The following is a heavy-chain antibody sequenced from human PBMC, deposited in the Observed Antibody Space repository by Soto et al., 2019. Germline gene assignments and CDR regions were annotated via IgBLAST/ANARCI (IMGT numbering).Heavy chain of an antibody. CDR1: GFTFSSYG. CDR3: ARDYSDYDFWSGYYSDP. D-gene: IGHD3-3*01. CDR2: IWYDGSNK. V-gene: IGHV3-33*01. Sequence: GGSLRLSCAASGFTFSSYGMHWVRQAPGKGLEWVAVIWYDGSNKYYADSVKGRFTISRDNSKNTLYLQMNSLRAEDTAVYYCARDYSDYDFWSGYYSDPWGQGTLVTVSS. J-gene: IGHJ5*02.